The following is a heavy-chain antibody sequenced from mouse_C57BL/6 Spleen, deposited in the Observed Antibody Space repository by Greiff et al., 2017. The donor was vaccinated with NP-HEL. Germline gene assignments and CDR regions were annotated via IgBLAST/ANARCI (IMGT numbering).Heavy chain of an antibody. CDR3: ASSDSNSWYFDV. CDR1: GYAFSSYW. CDR2: IYPGDGDT. D-gene: IGHD2-5*01. J-gene: IGHJ1*03. V-gene: IGHV1-82*01. Sequence: VQLQQSGAELVKPGASVKISCKASGYAFSSYWMNWVKQRPGKGLEWIGRIYPGDGDTNYNGKFKGKATLTADKSSSTAYMQLSSLTSEDSAVYFCASSDSNSWYFDVWGTGTTVTVSS.